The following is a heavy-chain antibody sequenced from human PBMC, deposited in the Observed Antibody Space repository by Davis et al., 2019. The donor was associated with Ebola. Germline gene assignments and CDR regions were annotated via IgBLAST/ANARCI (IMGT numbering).Heavy chain of an antibody. CDR2: ISGSGTYI. Sequence: PGGSLRLSCAASGFIYSTFTMNWVRQAPGKGLEWVSSISGSGTYIYNADSVEGRFTISRDNAKNSLYLQMNSLRAEDAAIYYCARGNSHAFDIWGQGTMVTVSS. CDR1: GFIYSTFT. J-gene: IGHJ3*02. CDR3: ARGNSHAFDI. V-gene: IGHV3-21*01.